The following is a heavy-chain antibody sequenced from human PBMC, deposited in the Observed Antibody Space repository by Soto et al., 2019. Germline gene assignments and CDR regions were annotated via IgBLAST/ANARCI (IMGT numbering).Heavy chain of an antibody. CDR3: ARSIVGDMDNYFDY. D-gene: IGHD1-26*01. Sequence: QVQLVQSGAEVKKPGSSVKVSCKASGGTFSSYAISWVRQAPGQGLEWMGGIIPIFGTANYAQKFQGRVTITADESTSTAYMELSSLRSEDTAVYYCARSIVGDMDNYFDYWGQGTLVTVSS. V-gene: IGHV1-69*12. CDR1: GGTFSSYA. J-gene: IGHJ4*02. CDR2: IIPIFGTA.